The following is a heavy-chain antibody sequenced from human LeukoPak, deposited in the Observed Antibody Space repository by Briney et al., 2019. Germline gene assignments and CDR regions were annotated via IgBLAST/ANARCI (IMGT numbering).Heavy chain of an antibody. J-gene: IGHJ4*02. Sequence: ASVKVSCKASGYTFTSYAMHWVRQAPGQRLEWMGWINAGNGNTKYSQKFQGRVTITRDTSASTAYMELSSLRSEDTAVYYCAREILDYYDSSGYYGVARYFDYWGQGTLVTVSS. CDR1: GYTFTSYA. D-gene: IGHD3-22*01. V-gene: IGHV1-3*01. CDR3: AREILDYYDSSGYYGVARYFDY. CDR2: INAGNGNT.